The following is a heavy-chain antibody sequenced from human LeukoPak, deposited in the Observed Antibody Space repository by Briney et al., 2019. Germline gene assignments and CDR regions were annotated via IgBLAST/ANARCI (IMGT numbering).Heavy chain of an antibody. V-gene: IGHV1-46*01. Sequence: ASVKVSCKASGYTFTSYYMHWARQAPGQGLEWVGIINPSGGSTSYAQRFQGRVTMTRDTSTSTVYMELSSLRSEDTAVYYCARDLRVSDSSGYQDNWGQGTLVTVSS. D-gene: IGHD3-22*01. J-gene: IGHJ4*02. CDR1: GYTFTSYY. CDR3: ARDLRVSDSSGYQDN. CDR2: INPSGGST.